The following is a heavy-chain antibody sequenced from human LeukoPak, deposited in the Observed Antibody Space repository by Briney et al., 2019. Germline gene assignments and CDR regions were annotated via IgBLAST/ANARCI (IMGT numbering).Heavy chain of an antibody. D-gene: IGHD3-10*01. CDR1: GFTFSRSW. V-gene: IGHV3-74*01. Sequence: GGSLRLSCAASGFTFSRSWMHWVRQAPGKGLVWVSRINDDGSTTSYADSVKGRFTISRDRSKNTLYLQMNSLRAGDTAMYYCARGAIRSHYYYMDVWGKGTTVTISS. J-gene: IGHJ6*03. CDR2: INDDGSTT. CDR3: ARGAIRSHYYYMDV.